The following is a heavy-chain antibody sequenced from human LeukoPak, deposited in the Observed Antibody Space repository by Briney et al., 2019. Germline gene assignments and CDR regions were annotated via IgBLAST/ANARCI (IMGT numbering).Heavy chain of an antibody. CDR2: ISYDGSNK. CDR3: AREDTYYYGSGSLCY. CDR1: GFTFSSYA. D-gene: IGHD3-10*01. V-gene: IGHV3-30*04. Sequence: GGSLRLSCAASGFTFSSYAMHWVRQAPGKGLEWVAVISYDGSNKYYADSVKGRFTISRDNSKNTLYLQMNSLRAEDTAVYYCAREDTYYYGSGSLCYWGKGTLVTVSS. J-gene: IGHJ4*02.